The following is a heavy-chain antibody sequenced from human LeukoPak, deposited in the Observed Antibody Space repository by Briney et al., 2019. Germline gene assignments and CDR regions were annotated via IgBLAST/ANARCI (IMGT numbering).Heavy chain of an antibody. CDR1: GFTFDDYG. D-gene: IGHD3-22*01. CDR2: INWNSGST. Sequence: PGGSLRLSCAASGFTFDDYGMSWVRQAPGKGLEWVSGINWNSGSTGYADSVKGRFTISRDNAKNSLYLQMNSLRAEDAAVYYCARDSGSSGYLWGQGTLVTVSS. J-gene: IGHJ5*02. CDR3: ARDSGSSGYL. V-gene: IGHV3-20*04.